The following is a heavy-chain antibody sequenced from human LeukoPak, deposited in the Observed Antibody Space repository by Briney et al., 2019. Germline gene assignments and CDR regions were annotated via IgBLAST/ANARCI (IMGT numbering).Heavy chain of an antibody. V-gene: IGHV4-61*08. J-gene: IGHJ5*02. CDR2: IYYSGST. Sequence: SETLSLTCTVSGGSISSGGYYWSWIRQPPGKGLEWIGYIYYSGSTNYNPSLKSRVTISVDTSKNQFSLKLSSVTAADTAVYYCARTVYIFTGYWWFDPWGQGTLVTVSS. CDR3: ARTVYIFTGYWWFDP. D-gene: IGHD3-9*01. CDR1: GGSISSGGYY.